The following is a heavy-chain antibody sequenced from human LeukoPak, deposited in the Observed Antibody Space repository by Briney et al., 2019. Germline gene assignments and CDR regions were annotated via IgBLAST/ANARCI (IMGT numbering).Heavy chain of an antibody. Sequence: GSLRLSCAASGFTVSSNYMSWVRQAPGKGLEWVSVIYSGGSTYYADSVKGRFTISRDNSKNTLSLQMNSLRAEDTAVYYCAREKKRGYSGYDYWGQGTLVTVSS. CDR2: IYSGGST. V-gene: IGHV3-53*01. CDR3: AREKKRGYSGYDY. D-gene: IGHD5-12*01. J-gene: IGHJ4*02. CDR1: GFTVSSNY.